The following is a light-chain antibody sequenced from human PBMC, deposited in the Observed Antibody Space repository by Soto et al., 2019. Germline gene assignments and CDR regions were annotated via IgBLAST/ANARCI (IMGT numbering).Light chain of an antibody. Sequence: QSVLTQPPSVSAAPGQKVTISCSGSSSNIGKNYVSWFQQLPGTAPTLLTYDNNKRPSAIPDRISGSRSGTSATLDITGLQTGDEADYYCGAWDSSLRVVVFGGGTKLTVL. CDR1: SSNIGKNY. CDR3: GAWDSSLRVVV. CDR2: DNN. J-gene: IGLJ2*01. V-gene: IGLV1-51*01.